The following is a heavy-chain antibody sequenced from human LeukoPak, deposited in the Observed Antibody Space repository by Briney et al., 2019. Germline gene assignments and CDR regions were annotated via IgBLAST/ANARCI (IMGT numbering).Heavy chain of an antibody. Sequence: PSETLSLTCTVSGGSISSYYWSGIRQPPGRGLEWIGYIYHSGSTNYNPSLKSRVTISVDTSKNQFSLKLNSVTAADTAVYYCARNAMYASSGVDYWGQGTLVTVSS. CDR3: ARNAMYASSGVDY. CDR2: IYHSGST. CDR1: GGSISSYY. D-gene: IGHD2-2*01. J-gene: IGHJ4*02. V-gene: IGHV4-59*01.